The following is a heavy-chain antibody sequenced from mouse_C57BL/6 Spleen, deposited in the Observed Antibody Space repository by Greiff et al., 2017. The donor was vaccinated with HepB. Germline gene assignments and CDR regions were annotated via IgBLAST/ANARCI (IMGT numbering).Heavy chain of an antibody. D-gene: IGHD1-1*01. CDR2: ISSGSSTI. V-gene: IGHV5-17*01. J-gene: IGHJ4*01. Sequence: EVKVVESGGGLVKPGWSLKRSCAASGFTFSDYGMHWVRQAPGKGLEWVAYISSGSSTIYYADTVKGRFTISRDNAKNTLFLQMTSLRSEDTAMYYCARNYGSSYYYAMDYWGQGTSVTVSS. CDR3: ARNYGSSYYYAMDY. CDR1: GFTFSDYG.